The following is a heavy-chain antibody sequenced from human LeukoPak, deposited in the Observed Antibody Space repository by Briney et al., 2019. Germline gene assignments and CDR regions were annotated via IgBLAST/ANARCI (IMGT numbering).Heavy chain of an antibody. Sequence: GGSLRLSCAASGLTFSSYAMHWVRQAPGKGLEWVAVISYDETNNYYADSVKGRFTISRDNSKNTLYLQMNSLRAEDTAVYYCATSPRYKQQLGYFDYWGQGTLVTVSS. J-gene: IGHJ4*02. D-gene: IGHD6-13*01. CDR3: ATSPRYKQQLGYFDY. CDR2: ISYDETNN. CDR1: GLTFSSYA. V-gene: IGHV3-30-3*01.